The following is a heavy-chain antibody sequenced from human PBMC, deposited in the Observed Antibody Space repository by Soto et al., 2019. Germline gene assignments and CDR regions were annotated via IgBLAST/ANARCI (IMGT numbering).Heavy chain of an antibody. CDR2: IYHSGST. Sequence: KPSETLSLTCSVSGYSISSGYYCGWIRQPPGKGLEWLGSIYHSGSTYYNPSLQSRVTISVDTSKNQFSLKLSSVTAADTAVYYCAREIRVGATHYYYYGMDDWGKGTTVTVLL. V-gene: IGHV4-38-2*02. CDR3: AREIRVGATHYYYYGMDD. CDR1: GYSISSGYY. D-gene: IGHD1-26*01. J-gene: IGHJ6*04.